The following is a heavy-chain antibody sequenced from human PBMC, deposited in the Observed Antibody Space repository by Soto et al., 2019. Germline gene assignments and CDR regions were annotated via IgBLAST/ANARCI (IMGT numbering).Heavy chain of an antibody. Sequence: PSQPLSLTCALSGDRFSLNSAAWNWIRQSPSRGLEWLGRTYYRSKWYNDYAVSVKSRITINPDTSKNQFSLQLNSVTPEDTAVYYCARDRGRGSPVTAMVSWTYYGMDVWGQGTTVTVSS. CDR1: GDRFSLNSAA. CDR3: ARDRGRGSPVTAMVSWTYYGMDV. J-gene: IGHJ6*02. V-gene: IGHV6-1*01. D-gene: IGHD5-18*01. CDR2: TYYRSKWYN.